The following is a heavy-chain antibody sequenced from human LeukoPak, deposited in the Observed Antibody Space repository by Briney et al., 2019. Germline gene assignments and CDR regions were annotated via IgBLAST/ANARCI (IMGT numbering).Heavy chain of an antibody. CDR1: GGSISSSSYY. Sequence: SETLSLTCTVSGGSISSSSYYWGWIRQPPGKGLEWIGSIYYSGSTYYNPSLKSRVTISVDTSKNQFSLKLSSVTAADTAVYYCARLGWLQTQPRLDYWGQGTLVTVSS. CDR3: ARLGWLQTQPRLDY. CDR2: IYYSGST. V-gene: IGHV4-39*01. J-gene: IGHJ4*02. D-gene: IGHD5-24*01.